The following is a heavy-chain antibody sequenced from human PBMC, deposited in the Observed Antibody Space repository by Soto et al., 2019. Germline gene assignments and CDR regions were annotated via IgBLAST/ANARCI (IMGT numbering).Heavy chain of an antibody. V-gene: IGHV4-30-2*01. CDR1: GGSISSGGYS. CDR2: IYHSGST. Sequence: QLQLQESGSGLVKPSQTLSLTCAVSGGSISSGGYSWSWIRQPPGKGLEWIGYIYHSGSTYYNPSVSGRVTKQLDRSKTHFSLKLSSVTAAEPAVYYCASGMTPVTTLDYWGQGTLVTVSS. J-gene: IGHJ4*02. D-gene: IGHD4-17*01. CDR3: ASGMTPVTTLDY.